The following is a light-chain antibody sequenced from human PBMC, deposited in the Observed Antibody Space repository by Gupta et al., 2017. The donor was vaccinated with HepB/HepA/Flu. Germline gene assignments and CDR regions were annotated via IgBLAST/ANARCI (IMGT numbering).Light chain of an antibody. V-gene: IGKV3-20*01. Sequence: EIVLTQSPGTLSLSPGERATLSCRASQIVSSSYLAWYQQKPGQAPRLLIYGASSRATGIPDRFSGSGSGTDFTLTISRLEPEDFAVYYCQHYGSSPRYTFGQGTKLEIK. CDR1: QIVSSSY. J-gene: IGKJ2*01. CDR2: GAS. CDR3: QHYGSSPRYT.